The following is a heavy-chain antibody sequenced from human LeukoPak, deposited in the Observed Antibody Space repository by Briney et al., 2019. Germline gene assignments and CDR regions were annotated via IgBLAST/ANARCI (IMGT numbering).Heavy chain of an antibody. D-gene: IGHD3-22*01. V-gene: IGHV3-9*01. CDR2: ISWNSGSI. J-gene: IGHJ4*02. CDR3: AKDIGPYYDSSGYGFDY. Sequence: GGSLRLSCAASGFTFDDYAMHWVRQAPGKGLEWVSGISWNSGSIGYADSVKGRFTISRDNAKSSLYLQMNSLRAEDTALYYCAKDIGPYYDSSGYGFDYWGQGTLVTVSS. CDR1: GFTFDDYA.